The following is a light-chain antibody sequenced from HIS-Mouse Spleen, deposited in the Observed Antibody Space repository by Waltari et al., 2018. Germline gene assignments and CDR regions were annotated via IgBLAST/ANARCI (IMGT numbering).Light chain of an antibody. J-gene: IGLJ2*01. Sequence: SYELTQPPSVSVSPGQTASITCSGDKLGDTSACWYPQKPGQSPVLVIYQDSKRPSGIPERFSGSNSGNTATLTISGTQAMDEADYYCQAWDSSYSVFGGGTKLTVL. CDR1: KLGDTS. CDR3: QAWDSSYSV. V-gene: IGLV3-1*01. CDR2: QDS.